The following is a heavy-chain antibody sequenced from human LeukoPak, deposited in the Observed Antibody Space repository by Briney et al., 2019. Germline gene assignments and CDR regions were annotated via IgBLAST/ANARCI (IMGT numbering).Heavy chain of an antibody. J-gene: IGHJ6*02. V-gene: IGHV3-53*01. CDR1: GFTVSSNY. CDR3: ARDSYYYYGMDV. CDR2: IYSGGST. Sequence: GGSLRLSCAASGFTVSSNYMSWVRQAPGKGLEWVSVIYSGGSTYYADSVKGRFTISRDNSKKTLYLQMNSLRAEDTAVYYCARDSYYYYGMDVWGQGTTVTVSS.